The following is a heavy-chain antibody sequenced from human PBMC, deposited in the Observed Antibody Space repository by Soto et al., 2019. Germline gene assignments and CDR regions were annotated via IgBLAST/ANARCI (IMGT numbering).Heavy chain of an antibody. Sequence: RVSLRPSCPASGFTFSSHWMSWVRQAPGKGLAWVANIKQDGSEKYYVDSVKGRFTISRDNAKNSMPLQMNSLRAEDTAVYYCAGEDPGSGWCTEYYDGGMDVWGQGTTVTVSS. J-gene: IGHJ6*02. CDR1: GFTFSSHW. D-gene: IGHD6-13*01. CDR3: AGEDPGSGWCTEYYDGGMDV. V-gene: IGHV3-7*03. CDR2: IKQDGSEK.